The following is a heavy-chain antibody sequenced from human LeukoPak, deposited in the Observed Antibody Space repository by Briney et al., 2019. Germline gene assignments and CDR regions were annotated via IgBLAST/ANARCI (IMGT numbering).Heavy chain of an antibody. V-gene: IGHV3-30*03. J-gene: IGHJ4*02. Sequence: GRSLRLSCAASGFAFSSYGMHWVRQAPGKGLEWVAVISYDGSNKYYADSVKGRFTISRDNSKNTLYVQMNSLRAEDTAVYYCAHGGRWLQLDYWGQGTLVTVSS. CDR1: GFAFSSYG. CDR3: AHGGRWLQLDY. CDR2: ISYDGSNK. D-gene: IGHD5-24*01.